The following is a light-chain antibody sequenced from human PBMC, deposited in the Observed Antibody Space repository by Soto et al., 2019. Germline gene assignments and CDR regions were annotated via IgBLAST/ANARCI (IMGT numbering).Light chain of an antibody. Sequence: EIVLTQSAGTLVLSPGARATLSGRASQSVNKAYLVWYQVKPGQAPRGXSYGASSRATGIPDRFSGRGLGTEFTLTISRLEPEDFEVYYCQHSGDFRWTFGQGTKVDI. V-gene: IGKV3-20*01. CDR3: QHSGDFRWT. CDR2: GAS. J-gene: IGKJ1*01. CDR1: QSVNKAY.